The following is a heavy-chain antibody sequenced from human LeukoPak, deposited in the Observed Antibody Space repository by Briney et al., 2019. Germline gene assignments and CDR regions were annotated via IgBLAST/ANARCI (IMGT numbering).Heavy chain of an antibody. CDR3: ARGYDSSGYVYYYYYMDV. V-gene: IGHV4-59*12. CDR2: IYYSGST. Sequence: TPSETLSLTCTVSGGSISSYYWSWIRQPPGKGLEWVGYIYYSGSTNYNPSLKSRVTISVDTSKNQFSLKLSSVTAADTAVYYCARGYDSSGYVYYYYYMDVWGKGTTVTVSS. J-gene: IGHJ6*03. CDR1: GGSISSYY. D-gene: IGHD3-22*01.